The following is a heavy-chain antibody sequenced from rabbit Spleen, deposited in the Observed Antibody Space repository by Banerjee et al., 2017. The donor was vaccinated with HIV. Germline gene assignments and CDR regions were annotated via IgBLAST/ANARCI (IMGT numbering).Heavy chain of an antibody. V-gene: IGHV1S40*01. CDR2: TGTGSGST. CDR3: ASAYSDVYFNL. CDR1: GFSFSSGYY. J-gene: IGHJ4*01. Sequence: QQLGESGGGLVKPGASLTLTCKASGFSFSSGYYMYWVRPAPGKGLEWIGCTGTGSGSTYYASWAKGRFTISKTSSTTVTLQMTSLTAADTATYFCASAYSDVYFNLWGQGTLVTVS. D-gene: IGHD6-1*01.